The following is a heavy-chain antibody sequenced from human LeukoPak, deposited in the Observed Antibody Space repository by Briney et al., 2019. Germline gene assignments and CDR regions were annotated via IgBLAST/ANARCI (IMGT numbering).Heavy chain of an antibody. CDR3: ATAVSVAGDS. D-gene: IGHD6-19*01. CDR1: GFTFRTNW. Sequence: PGGSLRVSCAASGFTFRTNWMSWFRQAPGKGLEGVAHIRPDGSETYYVDSVKGRFTISRDDAKTSLYLQMNSLRAEDTAVYYCATAVSVAGDSWGQGTLVTVSS. V-gene: IGHV3-7*03. CDR2: IRPDGSET. J-gene: IGHJ5*01.